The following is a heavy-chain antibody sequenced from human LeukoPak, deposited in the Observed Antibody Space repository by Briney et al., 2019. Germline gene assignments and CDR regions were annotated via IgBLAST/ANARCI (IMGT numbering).Heavy chain of an antibody. Sequence: GASVKVSCKASGYSFTGYNMYWVRQAPGHGREWMGWINPNSGDTNYAQKFQGRVTMTRDTSITTAYMELSRLRSDDTAMYYGVRGTSNACHIWGQGRMVTVSS. CDR1: GYSFTGYN. J-gene: IGHJ3*02. CDR3: VRGTSNACHI. D-gene: IGHD1-1*01. CDR2: INPNSGDT. V-gene: IGHV1-2*02.